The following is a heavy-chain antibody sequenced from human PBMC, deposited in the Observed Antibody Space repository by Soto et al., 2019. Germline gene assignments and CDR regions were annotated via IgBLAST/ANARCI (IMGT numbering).Heavy chain of an antibody. CDR1: GFTFSSYA. V-gene: IGHV3-23*01. J-gene: IGHJ4*02. CDR2: ISGSGGST. D-gene: IGHD3-3*01. CDR3: AKDPDFWSGYYSYYFDY. Sequence: PVGSLRLSGAASGFTFSSYAMSWVRQAPGKGLEWVSAISGSGGSTYYADSVKGRFTISRDNSKNTLYLQMNSLRAEDTAVYYCAKDPDFWSGYYSYYFDYWGQGTLVTVSS.